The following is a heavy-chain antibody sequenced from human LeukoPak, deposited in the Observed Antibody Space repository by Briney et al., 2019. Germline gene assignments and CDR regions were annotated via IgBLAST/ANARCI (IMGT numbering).Heavy chain of an antibody. CDR1: GFNFNNAW. V-gene: IGHV3-7*03. Sequence: GSLRLSCTTSGFNFNNAWMNWVRQAPGKGLEWVADIKQDGSVKSYVDSVKGRLTISRDNAKNSLYLQMNSLRAEDTAVYYCARIVELSFDVWGQGTTVTVSP. CDR3: ARIVELSFDV. CDR2: IKQDGSVK. J-gene: IGHJ3*01. D-gene: IGHD1-26*01.